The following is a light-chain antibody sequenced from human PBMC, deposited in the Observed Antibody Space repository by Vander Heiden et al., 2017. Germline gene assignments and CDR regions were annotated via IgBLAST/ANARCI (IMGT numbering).Light chain of an antibody. CDR1: QGISSW. CDR2: AAS. J-gene: IGKJ4*01. Sequence: DIQMTQSPSPVSASVGDRVTITCRASQGISSWLVWYQHKPGKAPNLLIYAASSLQSGVPSRFSGSGSGTDFTLVINSLQPEDFATYYCQQAYRYPLTFGGGTKVEI. CDR3: QQAYRYPLT. V-gene: IGKV1-12*01.